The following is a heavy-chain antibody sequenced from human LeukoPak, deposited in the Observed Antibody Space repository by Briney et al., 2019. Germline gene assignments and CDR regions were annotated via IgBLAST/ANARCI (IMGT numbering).Heavy chain of an antibody. J-gene: IGHJ6*03. CDR1: GGSFSGYY. CDR3: ARRSYYDSSGYYAYYYYYMDV. D-gene: IGHD3-22*01. V-gene: IGHV4-34*01. Sequence: SETLSLTCAVYGGSFSGYYWSWIRQPPGKGLEWIGEINHSGSTNYNPSLKSRVTISVDTSKNQFSLKLSSVTAADTAVYYCARRSYYDSSGYYAYYYYYMDVWGKGTTVTISS. CDR2: INHSGST.